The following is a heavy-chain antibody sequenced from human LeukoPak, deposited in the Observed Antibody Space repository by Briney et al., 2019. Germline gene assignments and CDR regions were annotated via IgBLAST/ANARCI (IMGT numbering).Heavy chain of an antibody. Sequence: GGSLRPSCAASGFTFSSYAMHWVRQAPGKGLEWVAVMSYDGSNRYYADSVKGRFTISRDNSKNTLYLQMSSLRAEDTALYSCARAPRWLLPYFDYWGQGTLVTVSS. CDR2: MSYDGSNR. CDR1: GFTFSSYA. D-gene: IGHD5-24*01. J-gene: IGHJ4*02. V-gene: IGHV3-30-3*01. CDR3: ARAPRWLLPYFDY.